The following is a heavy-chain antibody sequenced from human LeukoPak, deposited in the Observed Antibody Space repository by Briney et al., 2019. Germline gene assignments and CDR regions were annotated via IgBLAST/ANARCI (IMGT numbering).Heavy chain of an antibody. Sequence: PSETLSLTCAVYGGSFSGYYWSWIRQPPGKGLEWIGEINHSGSTNYNPSLKSRVTISVDTSKNQFSLKLSSVTAADTAVYYCARGRIPWFRVFDPWGQGTLVTVSS. CDR2: INHSGST. V-gene: IGHV4-34*01. CDR1: GGSFSGYY. J-gene: IGHJ5*02. CDR3: ARGRIPWFRVFDP. D-gene: IGHD3-10*01.